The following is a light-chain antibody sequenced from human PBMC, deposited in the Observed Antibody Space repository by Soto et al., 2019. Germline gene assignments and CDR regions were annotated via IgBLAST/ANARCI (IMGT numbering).Light chain of an antibody. Sequence: DIVVTQTPLSLSFTPGHASSISCKSSQSLLHSNGKTFLYWYLQKPGQPPQLLIYEVSNRFSGVQDRFSGSGSGTDFTLNISRVEAEDVGAYYCMQGIQLPGTFGQGTRLEIK. J-gene: IGKJ5*01. V-gene: IGKV2D-29*01. CDR3: MQGIQLPGT. CDR1: QSLLHSNGKTF. CDR2: EVS.